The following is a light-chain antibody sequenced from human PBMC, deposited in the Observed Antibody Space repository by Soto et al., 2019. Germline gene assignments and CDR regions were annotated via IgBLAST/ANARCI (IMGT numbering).Light chain of an antibody. CDR1: QTIINT. CDR2: CAS. J-gene: IGKJ4*02. CDR3: QQYDRWPVT. Sequence: EIMMTQSPATLSVSPGERVAISCRASQTIINTLAWYQHKPGQAPRLLISCASNGASGIPARFSGTGYGTDFTLTIDSLQSEDFAIYYCQQYDRWPVTFGGGTKVDIK. V-gene: IGKV3-15*01.